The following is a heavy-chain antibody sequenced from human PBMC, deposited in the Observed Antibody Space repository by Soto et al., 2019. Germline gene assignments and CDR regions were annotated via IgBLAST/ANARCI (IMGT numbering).Heavy chain of an antibody. CDR2: IYRTGST. CDR3: ASRDPGTSVDY. CDR1: GGSFTSNNW. Sequence: QVQLQESGPGLVKPSGTLSLTCAVSGGSFTSNNWWTWVRQPPGQGLEWIGEIYRTGSTNYNPSLKSRVTISLDKADNQFALKVTSLTAADTAVYYCASRDPGTSVDYWGQGTLVNVSS. D-gene: IGHD1-7*01. V-gene: IGHV4-4*02. J-gene: IGHJ4*02.